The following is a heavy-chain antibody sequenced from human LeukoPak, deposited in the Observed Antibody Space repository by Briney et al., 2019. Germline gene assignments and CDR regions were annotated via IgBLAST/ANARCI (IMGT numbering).Heavy chain of an antibody. CDR3: AKAGAYCSGGSCHSYDYYYMDV. D-gene: IGHD2-15*01. V-gene: IGHV3-23*01. CDR1: GFTFSSYA. CDR2: ISGSGGST. Sequence: EGSLRLSCAASGFTFSSYAMSWVRQAPGKGLEWVSAISGSGGSTYYADSVKGRFTISRDNSKNTLYLQMNSLRAEDTAVYYCAKAGAYCSGGSCHSYDYYYMDVWGKGTTVTVSS. J-gene: IGHJ6*03.